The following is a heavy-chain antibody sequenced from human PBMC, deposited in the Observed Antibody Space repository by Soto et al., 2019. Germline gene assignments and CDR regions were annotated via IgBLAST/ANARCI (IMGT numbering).Heavy chain of an antibody. CDR3: ANPYYSNFESTWTPLYGMDV. J-gene: IGHJ6*02. CDR1: GFTFSSYG. V-gene: IGHV3-30*18. Sequence: GGSLRLSCAASGFTFSSYGMHWVRQAPGKGLEWVAVISYDGSNKYYADSVKGRFTISRDNSKNTLYLQMNSLRAEDTAVYYCANPYYSNFESTWTPLYGMDVWGQGTTVTVSS. D-gene: IGHD4-4*01. CDR2: ISYDGSNK.